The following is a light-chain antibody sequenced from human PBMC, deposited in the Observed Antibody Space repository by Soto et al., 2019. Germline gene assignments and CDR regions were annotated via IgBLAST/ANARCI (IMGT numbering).Light chain of an antibody. CDR1: SSDVGSYNL. J-gene: IGLJ1*01. CDR3: CSYAGSSPNYV. V-gene: IGLV2-23*01. CDR2: EGS. Sequence: QSALTQPASVSGSPGQSITISCTGTSSDVGSYNLVSWYQQHPGKAPKLMIYEGSKRPSGVSNRFSGSKSGNTASLTISGLQAEDEADYYCCSYAGSSPNYVFGTGTKGTVL.